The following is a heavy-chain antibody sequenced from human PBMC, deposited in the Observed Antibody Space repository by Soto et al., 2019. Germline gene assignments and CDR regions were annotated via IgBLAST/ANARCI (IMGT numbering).Heavy chain of an antibody. D-gene: IGHD3-16*02. CDR3: ARADYDYVWGSYRFRAFDI. CDR1: GYSFTSYW. J-gene: IGHJ3*02. CDR2: IYPGDSDI. Sequence: GESLKISCKGSGYSFTSYWIGWVRQMPGKGLEWMGIIYPGDSDITYSPSFQGQVTISADKSISTAYLQWSSLKASDTAMYYCARADYDYVWGSYRFRAFDIWGQGTMVTVSS. V-gene: IGHV5-51*01.